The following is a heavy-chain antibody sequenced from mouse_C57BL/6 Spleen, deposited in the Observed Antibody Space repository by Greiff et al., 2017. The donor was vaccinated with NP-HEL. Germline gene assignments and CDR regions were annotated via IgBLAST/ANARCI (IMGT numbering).Heavy chain of an antibody. D-gene: IGHD1-1*01. V-gene: IGHV14-4*01. CDR2: IDPENGDT. CDR3: TANYYGSSYFAY. J-gene: IGHJ3*01. CDR1: GFNIKDDY. Sequence: VHVKQSGAELVRPGASVKLSCTASGFNIKDDYMHWVKQRPEQGLEWIGWIDPENGDTEYASKFLGKATITAETSSNTAYLQLSSLTSEDTAVYYCTANYYGSSYFAYWGQGTLVTVSA.